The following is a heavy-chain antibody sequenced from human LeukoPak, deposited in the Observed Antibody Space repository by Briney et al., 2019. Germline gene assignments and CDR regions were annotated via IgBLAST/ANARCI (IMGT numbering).Heavy chain of an antibody. D-gene: IGHD3-22*01. CDR1: GFTFSSYS. V-gene: IGHV3-21*01. J-gene: IGHJ4*02. Sequence: GGSRRLSCAASGFTFSSYSMNWVRQAPGKGLEWVSSISSSSSYIYYADSVKGRFTISRDNAKNSLYLQMNSLRAEDTAVYYCARDRSIDSSGYYYVVRPFDYWGQGTLVTVSS. CDR3: ARDRSIDSSGYYYVVRPFDY. CDR2: ISSSSSYI.